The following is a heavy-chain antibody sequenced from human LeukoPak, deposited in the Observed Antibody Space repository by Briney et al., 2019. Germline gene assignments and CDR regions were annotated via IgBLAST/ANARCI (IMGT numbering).Heavy chain of an antibody. CDR2: IYPGDSDT. V-gene: IGHV5-51*01. D-gene: IGHD3-16*01. J-gene: IGHJ4*02. CDR1: GYSFTSYW. Sequence: GESLKISCKVSGYSFTSYWIGWVRQMPGKGLEWMGIIYPGDSDTRYSPSFQGQVTISADKSISTAYLQWSSLKASDTAMYYCARQASTFGVVMDYWGQGTLVTVSS. CDR3: ARQASTFGVVMDY.